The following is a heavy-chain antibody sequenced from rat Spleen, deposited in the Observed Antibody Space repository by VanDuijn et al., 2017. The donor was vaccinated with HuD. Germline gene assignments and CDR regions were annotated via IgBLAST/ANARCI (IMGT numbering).Heavy chain of an antibody. J-gene: IGHJ3*01. D-gene: IGHD1-11*01. Sequence: QVQLKESGPGLVQSAQTLSLTCTVSGLSLSSYGVIWVRQSPGKGLEWMGGIWNDGSTDYNSALKSRLSISRDTSKSQVFLKMNSLQSDDTVTYFCARSYGGYTSNWFPYWGQGTLVTVSS. V-gene: IGHV2-16*01. CDR1: GLSLSSYG. CDR3: ARSYGGYTSNWFPY. CDR2: IWNDGST.